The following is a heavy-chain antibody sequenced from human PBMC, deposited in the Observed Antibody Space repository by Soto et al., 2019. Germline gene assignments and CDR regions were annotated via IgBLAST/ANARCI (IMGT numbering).Heavy chain of an antibody. D-gene: IGHD3-9*01. CDR1: GFSLSTSGVG. J-gene: IGHJ5*02. CDR2: IYWDDDK. V-gene: IGHV2-5*02. Sequence: QITLKESGPTLVKPTQTLTLTCTFSGFSLSTSGVGVGWIRQPPGKALEWLALIYWDDDKRYSPSLKSRLTITKDPSKTQVVLTMTNMDPVDTATYYCAHRPPPRPDYDILTGYSNWFDPWGQGTLVTVSS. CDR3: AHRPPPRPDYDILTGYSNWFDP.